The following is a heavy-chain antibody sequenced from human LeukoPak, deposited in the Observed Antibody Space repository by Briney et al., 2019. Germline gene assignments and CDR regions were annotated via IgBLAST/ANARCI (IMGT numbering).Heavy chain of an antibody. J-gene: IGHJ3*02. CDR3: ARRMPYSSSWDDAFDI. Sequence: PGGSLRLSCAASGFTFSSYSMNWVRQAPGKGREWISSISSSSSYIYYADSVKGRFTISRDNAKNSLYLQMNSLRAEDTAVYYCARRMPYSSSWDDAFDIWGQGTMVTVSS. V-gene: IGHV3-21*01. CDR1: GFTFSSYS. D-gene: IGHD6-13*01. CDR2: ISSSSSYI.